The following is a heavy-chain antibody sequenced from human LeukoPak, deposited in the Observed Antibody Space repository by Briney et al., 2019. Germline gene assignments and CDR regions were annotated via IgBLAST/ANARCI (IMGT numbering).Heavy chain of an antibody. CDR1: GYSISSGYY. Sequence: SETLSLTCTVSGYSISSGYYWGWIRQPPGKGLEWIGSIYHSGSTYYNPSLKSRVTISVDTSKNQFSLKLSSVTDADTAVYYCASFVGATDYWGQGTLVTVSS. V-gene: IGHV4-38-2*02. CDR2: IYHSGST. CDR3: ASFVGATDY. J-gene: IGHJ4*02. D-gene: IGHD1-26*01.